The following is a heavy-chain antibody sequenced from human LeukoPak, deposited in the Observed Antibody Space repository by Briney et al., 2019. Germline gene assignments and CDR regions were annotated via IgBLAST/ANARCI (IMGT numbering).Heavy chain of an antibody. D-gene: IGHD5-12*01. J-gene: IGHJ3*02. CDR3: ARDEGLDAFDI. Sequence: PGGSLRLSCAASGFTFDDYAMHWVRQAPGKGLEWVSGISWNSGSIGYADSVKGRFTISRDNSKNTLYLQMNSLRAEDTAVYYCARDEGLDAFDIWGQGTMVTVSS. CDR2: ISWNSGSI. CDR1: GFTFDDYA. V-gene: IGHV3-9*01.